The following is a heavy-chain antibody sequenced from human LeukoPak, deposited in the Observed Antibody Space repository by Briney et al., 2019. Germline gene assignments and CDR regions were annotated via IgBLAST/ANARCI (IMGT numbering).Heavy chain of an antibody. Sequence: ASVKVSCNASGYTFTTYGIGWVRQAPGQGLEWMGWLSAYNGHTNYAQKLQGRVTMTTDTTTSTAYMEVRSLRSDDTAVYYCARADITSFGVVINFDHWGQGSLVSVSS. V-gene: IGHV1-18*01. CDR3: ARADITSFGVVINFDH. CDR1: GYTFTTYG. D-gene: IGHD3-3*01. J-gene: IGHJ4*02. CDR2: LSAYNGHT.